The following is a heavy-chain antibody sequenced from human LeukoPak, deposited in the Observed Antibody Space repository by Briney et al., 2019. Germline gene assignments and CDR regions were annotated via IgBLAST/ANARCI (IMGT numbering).Heavy chain of an antibody. CDR2: MNQRGSM. J-gene: IGHJ4*02. D-gene: IGHD1-7*01. Sequence: PSETLALTCEVYGASFTGYYWSLILQSPGKGLEWIGEMNQRGSMNYNPSLKSRVTISVDRSKNQFSLKLSSVTAADTAVYYCARELELRYWGQGTLVGVSS. CDR3: ARELELRY. CDR1: GASFTGYY. V-gene: IGHV4-34*01.